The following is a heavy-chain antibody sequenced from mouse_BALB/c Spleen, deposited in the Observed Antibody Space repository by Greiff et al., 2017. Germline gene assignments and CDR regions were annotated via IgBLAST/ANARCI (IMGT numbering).Heavy chain of an antibody. J-gene: IGHJ4*01. CDR3: ARYYYGSREAMDY. CDR1: GFNIKDTY. Sequence: EVHLVESGAELVKPGASVKLSCTASGFNIKDTYMHWVKQRPEQGLEWIGRIDPANGNTKYDPKFQGKATITADTSSNTAYLQLSSLTSEDTAVYYCARYYYGSREAMDYWGQGTSVTVSS. D-gene: IGHD1-1*01. CDR2: IDPANGNT. V-gene: IGHV14-3*02.